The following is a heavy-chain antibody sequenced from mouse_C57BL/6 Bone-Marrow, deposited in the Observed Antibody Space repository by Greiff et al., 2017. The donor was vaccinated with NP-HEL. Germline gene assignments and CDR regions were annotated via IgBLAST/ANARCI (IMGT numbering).Heavy chain of an antibody. D-gene: IGHD1-1*01. J-gene: IGHJ2*01. Sequence: QVQLQQSGAELMKPGASVKLSCKATGYTFTGYWIEWVKQRPGHGLEWIGEILPGSGSTNYNEKFKGKATFTADTSSNTAYMQLSSLTPEDSAIYYCARCDTTVVAPYYFDYWGQGTTLTVSS. CDR1: GYTFTGYW. CDR2: ILPGSGST. CDR3: ARCDTTVVAPYYFDY. V-gene: IGHV1-9*01.